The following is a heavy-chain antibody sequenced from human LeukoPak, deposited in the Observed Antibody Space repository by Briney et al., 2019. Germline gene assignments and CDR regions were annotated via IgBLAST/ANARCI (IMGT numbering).Heavy chain of an antibody. V-gene: IGHV1-18*04. CDR1: GYTFTGYY. Sequence: VASVKVSCKASGYTFTGYYMHWVRQAPGQGLEWMGWISAYNGNTNYAQKLQGRVTMTTDTFTSTAYMELRSLRSDDTAVYYCARDFPDIVVVPADDAFDIWGQGTMVTVSS. CDR3: ARDFPDIVVVPADDAFDI. D-gene: IGHD2-2*01. J-gene: IGHJ3*02. CDR2: ISAYNGNT.